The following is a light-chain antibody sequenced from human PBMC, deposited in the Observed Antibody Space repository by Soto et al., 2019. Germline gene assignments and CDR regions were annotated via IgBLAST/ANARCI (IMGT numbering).Light chain of an antibody. CDR1: SSDVGGYNY. CDR2: DVR. Sequence: QSALTQPASVSGSPGQSITISCTGTSSDVGGYNYVSWYQQHPGKAPKLMIYDVRNRASGASNRFSGSKSGNTASLTISGLQAEDEADYYCTSYPSSSTLYVFGTGTKGTVL. CDR3: TSYPSSSTLYV. V-gene: IGLV2-14*01. J-gene: IGLJ1*01.